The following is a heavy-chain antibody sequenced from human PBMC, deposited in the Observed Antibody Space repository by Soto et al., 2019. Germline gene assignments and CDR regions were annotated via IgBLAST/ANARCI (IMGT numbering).Heavy chain of an antibody. CDR3: AREDSTRTDDNYYYYGMDV. CDR2: LSSDGSDT. D-gene: IGHD2-2*01. Sequence: PGGSLRLSCAASGFPFRIFPMHWVRQAPGKGLEWVVVLSSDGSDTNYADPVKGRFTVSRDNSKNTLYLQMNSLRIEDTAVYYCAREDSTRTDDNYYYYGMDVWGQGTTVTVS. CDR1: GFPFRIFP. V-gene: IGHV3-30-3*01. J-gene: IGHJ6*02.